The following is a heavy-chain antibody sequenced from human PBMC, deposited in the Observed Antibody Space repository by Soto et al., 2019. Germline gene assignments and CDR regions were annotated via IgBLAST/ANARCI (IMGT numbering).Heavy chain of an antibody. CDR2: INPNSGGT. D-gene: IGHD1-26*01. CDR3: AGVEGSYYFTRYFDY. J-gene: IGHJ4*02. CDR1: GYTFTGYY. V-gene: IGHV1-2*02. Sequence: ASVKVSCKASGYTFTGYYMHWVRQAPGQGLEWMGWINPNSGGTNYAQKFQGRVTMTRDTSISTAYMELSRLRSDDTAVYYCAGVEGSYYFTRYFDYWGQGTLVTVSS.